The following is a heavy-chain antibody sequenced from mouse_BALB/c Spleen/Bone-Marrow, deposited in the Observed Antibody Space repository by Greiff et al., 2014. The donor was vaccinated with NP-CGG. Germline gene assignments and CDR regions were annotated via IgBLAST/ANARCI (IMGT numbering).Heavy chain of an antibody. CDR3: ARREGNHAAWFAY. D-gene: IGHD2-1*01. V-gene: IGHV3-1*02. CDR2: IHYSGST. CDR1: GYSITSGYS. J-gene: IGHJ3*01. Sequence: VQLKQSGPDLVKPSHSLSLTCTVTGYSITSGYSWHWIRQFPGNKLEWMGYIHYSGSTNYNPSLKSRISITRDTSKNQFFLQLNSVTTEDTAEYYCARREGNHAAWFAYWGQGTLVTISA.